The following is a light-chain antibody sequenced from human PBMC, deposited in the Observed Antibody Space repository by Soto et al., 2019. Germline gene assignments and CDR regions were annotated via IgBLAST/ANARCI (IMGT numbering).Light chain of an antibody. CDR2: GNS. V-gene: IGLV1-40*01. Sequence: QSVLTQPPSVSGAPGQRVTISCTGSSSNIGAGYDVHWYQQLPGTAPKLLIYGNSNRPSGVPDRFSGSKSGTSASLAITGLQAEDEAEYYCQSYDSSLSGSVFGGGTMLTVL. J-gene: IGLJ3*02. CDR3: QSYDSSLSGSV. CDR1: SSNIGAGYD.